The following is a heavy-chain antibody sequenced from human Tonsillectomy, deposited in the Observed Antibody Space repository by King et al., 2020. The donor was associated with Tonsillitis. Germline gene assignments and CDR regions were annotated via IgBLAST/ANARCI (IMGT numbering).Heavy chain of an antibody. Sequence: QLVQSGAEVKKPGASVKVSCKASGFTFSAYYIHWVRQAPGQGLEWMGWIDPNSGGTNYAQKFQGRVTMTRDTSTNTAYLELRSLRSDETAVYYCANGDSRAYGSRALTAFNIWGQGTLVTVSS. V-gene: IGHV1-2*02. CDR3: ANGDSRAYGSRALTAFNI. CDR2: IDPNSGGT. J-gene: IGHJ3*02. CDR1: GFTFSAYY. D-gene: IGHD3-10*01.